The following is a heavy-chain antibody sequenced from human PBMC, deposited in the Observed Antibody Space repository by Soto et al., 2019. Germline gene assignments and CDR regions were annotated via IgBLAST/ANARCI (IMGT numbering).Heavy chain of an antibody. V-gene: IGHV3-23*01. J-gene: IGHJ4*02. Sequence: GGSLRLASAASVFSFAAYAISWVRQAPGQGLEWVSGLSGSGGYTSYTHSVKGRFTISRDNSKNMVYLEMNSLRVEDTAVYYCGKNLGDSYMDVYYFGSWGQGTLVTVS. D-gene: IGHD5-18*01. CDR2: LSGSGGYT. CDR1: VFSFAAYA. CDR3: GKNLGDSYMDVYYFGS.